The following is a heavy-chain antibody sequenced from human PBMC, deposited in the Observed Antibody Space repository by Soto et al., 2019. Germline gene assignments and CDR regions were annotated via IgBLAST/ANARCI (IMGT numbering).Heavy chain of an antibody. V-gene: IGHV3-23*01. Sequence: GGSLRLSCAASGFTFNIYAMSWVRQAPGKGLEWVSGISGSGGSTYYADSVKGRFTISRDNSKNTLYVQMNSLRAEDTAVYYCAKETYSGSYYVGYNYYGMDVWGQGTTVTVSS. CDR2: ISGSGGST. D-gene: IGHD1-26*01. J-gene: IGHJ6*02. CDR1: GFTFNIYA. CDR3: AKETYSGSYYVGYNYYGMDV.